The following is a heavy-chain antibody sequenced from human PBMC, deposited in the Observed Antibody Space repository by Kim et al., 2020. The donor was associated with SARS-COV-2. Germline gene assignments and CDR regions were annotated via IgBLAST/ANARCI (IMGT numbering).Heavy chain of an antibody. CDR1: GYTLTELS. CDR3: ATAGTKPNTYCGGDCSFDY. D-gene: IGHD2-21*01. V-gene: IGHV1-24*01. Sequence: ASVQVSCKVSGYTLTELSMHWVRQAPGKGLEWMGGFDPEDGETIYAQKFQGRVTMTEDTSTDTAYMELSSLRSEDTAVYYCATAGTKPNTYCGGDCSFDYWGQGTLGTVSS. CDR2: FDPEDGET. J-gene: IGHJ4*02.